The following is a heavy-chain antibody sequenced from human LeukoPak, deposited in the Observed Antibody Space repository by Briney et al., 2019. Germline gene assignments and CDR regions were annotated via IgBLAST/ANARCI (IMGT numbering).Heavy chain of an antibody. J-gene: IGHJ4*02. CDR1: GFTFSSYW. CDR3: AKVAGYSYVGVYYFDY. D-gene: IGHD5-18*01. Sequence: GGSLRLSCTASGFTFSSYWMSWVRQAPGKGLEWVANIKQDESEKFYVDSVKGRFTISRDNSKNTLYLQMNSLRAEDTAVYYCAKVAGYSYVGVYYFDYWGQGTLVTVSS. V-gene: IGHV3-7*03. CDR2: IKQDESEK.